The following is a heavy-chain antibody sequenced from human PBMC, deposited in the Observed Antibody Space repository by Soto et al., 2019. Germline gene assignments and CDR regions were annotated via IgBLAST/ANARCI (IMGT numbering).Heavy chain of an antibody. CDR3: ARDQYDFLSGSDSYYYYYVMDV. J-gene: IGHJ6*02. D-gene: IGHD3-3*01. Sequence: RASVKVSCKASGYTFTSYGISWVRQAPGQGLEWMGWISAYNGNTNYAQKLQGRVTMTTDTSTSTAYMELRSLRSDDTAVYYCARDQYDFLSGSDSYYYYYVMDVRGQGTTVTGSS. CDR1: GYTFTSYG. V-gene: IGHV1-18*01. CDR2: ISAYNGNT.